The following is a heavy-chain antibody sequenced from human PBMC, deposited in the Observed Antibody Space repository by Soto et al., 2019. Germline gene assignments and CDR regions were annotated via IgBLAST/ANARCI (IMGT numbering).Heavy chain of an antibody. J-gene: IGHJ4*02. CDR2: INEDGSQK. CDR3: ARVGRYGWDFDH. CDR1: EFSFRSYW. V-gene: IGHV3-7*01. Sequence: GGSLRLFCAASEFSFRSYWMTWVRQAPGKGLEWVALINEDGSQKYYVGSVKGRFIISRDNAKDSVYMQMDSLRAGDTAVYFCARVGRYGWDFDHWGQGTLVTV. D-gene: IGHD5-18*01.